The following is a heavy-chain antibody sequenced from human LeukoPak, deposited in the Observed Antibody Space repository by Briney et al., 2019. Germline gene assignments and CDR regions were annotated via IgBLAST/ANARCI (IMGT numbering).Heavy chain of an antibody. D-gene: IGHD1-26*01. J-gene: IGHJ4*02. CDR3: ARPRGSYYSY. Sequence: ASVKVSCKASGYTFTSYGISWVRQAPGQGLEWMGWISAYNGNTNYAQKFQGRVTMTRDTSISTAYMELSRLRSDDTAVYYCARPRGSYYSYWGQGTLVTVSS. V-gene: IGHV1-18*01. CDR2: ISAYNGNT. CDR1: GYTFTSYG.